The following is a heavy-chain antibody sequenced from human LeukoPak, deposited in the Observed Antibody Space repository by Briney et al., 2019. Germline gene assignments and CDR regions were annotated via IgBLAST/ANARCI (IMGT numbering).Heavy chain of an antibody. Sequence: PSETLSLTCTVSGGSISSSSYYWGWIRQPPGKGLEWIGSIYYSGSTYYNPSLKSRVTISVDTSKNQFSLKLSSVTAADTAVYYCATGSGSYPHFYFYMDVWGKGTTVTVSS. J-gene: IGHJ6*03. CDR2: IYYSGST. CDR1: GGSISSSSYY. CDR3: ATGSGSYPHFYFYMDV. V-gene: IGHV4-39*01. D-gene: IGHD3-10*01.